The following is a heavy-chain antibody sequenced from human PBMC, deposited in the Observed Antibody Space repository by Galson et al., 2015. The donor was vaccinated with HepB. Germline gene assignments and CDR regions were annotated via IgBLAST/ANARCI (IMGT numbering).Heavy chain of an antibody. Sequence: SLRLSCAASGFTFSDHYMDWVRQAPGKGLVWVSRVNSEGSGTSYAGSVKGRFTISRDNAKNTLYLQMNSLRAEDTAVYYCAKGGDILTGYQSYFDFWGQGTLVTVSS. CDR2: VNSEGSGT. D-gene: IGHD3-9*01. CDR1: GFTFSDHY. J-gene: IGHJ4*02. V-gene: IGHV3-74*01. CDR3: AKGGDILTGYQSYFDF.